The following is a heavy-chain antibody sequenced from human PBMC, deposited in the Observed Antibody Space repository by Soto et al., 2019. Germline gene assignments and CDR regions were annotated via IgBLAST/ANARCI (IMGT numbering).Heavy chain of an antibody. CDR1: GASISSNIYY. J-gene: IGHJ5*02. V-gene: IGHV4-39*01. CDR2: IYYTWNT. D-gene: IGHD4-17*01. Sequence: QVQLQESGPGLVKPSETLSLTCTVSGASISSNIYYWGWIRKPPGKGLEWIGSIYYTWNTLYNTSLKSRVTLSVDTSENQFSLRLFSVTAADTAVYYCARHSHEDHGDPNWFDPWGQGTLVTVSS. CDR3: ARHSHEDHGDPNWFDP.